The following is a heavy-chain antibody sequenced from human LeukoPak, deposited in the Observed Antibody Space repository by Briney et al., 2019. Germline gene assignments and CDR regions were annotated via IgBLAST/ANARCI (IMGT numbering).Heavy chain of an antibody. J-gene: IGHJ4*02. D-gene: IGHD2-15*01. CDR1: GGSISSSSYY. CDR2: IYYSGST. Sequence: SETLSLTCTVSGGSISSSSYYWGWIRQPPGKGLEWIGSIYYSGSTYYNPSLKSRVTISVDTSKNQFSLKLSSVTAADTAVYYCARGYCSGGSCYSAAYYFDYWGQGTLVTVSS. CDR3: ARGYCSGGSCYSAAYYFDY. V-gene: IGHV4-39*07.